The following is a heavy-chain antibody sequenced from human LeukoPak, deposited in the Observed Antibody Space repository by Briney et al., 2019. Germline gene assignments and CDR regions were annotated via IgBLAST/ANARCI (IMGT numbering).Heavy chain of an antibody. CDR3: AKIYYGSGTYLGAFDI. J-gene: IGHJ3*02. CDR2: ITTSGTYI. D-gene: IGHD3-10*01. V-gene: IGHV3-21*04. Sequence: GGSLRLSCAASGFTFTRFNMNWVRQAPGKGLELVSSITTSGTYIYYADSVKGRFTISRDNSKNTLYLQVNSLRAEDTAVYYCAKIYYGSGTYLGAFDIWGQGTMVAVSS. CDR1: GFTFTRFN.